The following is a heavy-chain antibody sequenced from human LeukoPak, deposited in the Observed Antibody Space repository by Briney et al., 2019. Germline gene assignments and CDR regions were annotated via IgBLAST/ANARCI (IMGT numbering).Heavy chain of an antibody. D-gene: IGHD5-18*01. J-gene: IGHJ4*02. V-gene: IGHV1-2*02. CDR3: ARGVYSYGYWVSSGFDY. Sequence: ASVKVSCKASGYTFTSYGISWVRQAPGQGLEWMGWINPNSGGTNYAQKFQGRVTMTRDTSISTAYMELSRLRSDDTAVYYCARGVYSYGYWVSSGFDYWGQGTLVTVSS. CDR1: GYTFTSYG. CDR2: INPNSGGT.